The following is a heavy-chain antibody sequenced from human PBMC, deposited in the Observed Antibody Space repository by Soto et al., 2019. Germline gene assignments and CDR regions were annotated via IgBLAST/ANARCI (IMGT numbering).Heavy chain of an antibody. CDR3: ARAGLGYCTSTSCHPGFDI. CDR2: TFYRSKWYN. V-gene: IGHV6-1*01. CDR1: GDSVSSNSAA. J-gene: IGHJ3*02. D-gene: IGHD2-2*01. Sequence: SQTLSLTCAISGDSVSSNSAAWSWIRQSPSRGLEWLGRTFYRSKWYNDYAVSVKGRITINPDTSKNQFSLQLNSLRAEDTAVYYCARAGLGYCTSTSCHPGFDIWGQGTMVTVSS.